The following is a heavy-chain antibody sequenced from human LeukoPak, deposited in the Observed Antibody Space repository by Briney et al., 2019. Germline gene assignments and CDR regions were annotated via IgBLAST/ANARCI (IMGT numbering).Heavy chain of an antibody. J-gene: IGHJ4*02. CDR3: AKDYNRAYYYGSGFDY. V-gene: IGHV3-30*04. CDR1: GFTFSRNV. Sequence: GGSLRLSCAASGFTFSRNVMHWVRQAPGKGLEWVGVISSDGSNKYYADSVKGRFTISRDNSKNTLYLQMNSLRAEDTAVYYCAKDYNRAYYYGSGFDYWGQGTLVTVSS. CDR2: ISSDGSNK. D-gene: IGHD3-10*01.